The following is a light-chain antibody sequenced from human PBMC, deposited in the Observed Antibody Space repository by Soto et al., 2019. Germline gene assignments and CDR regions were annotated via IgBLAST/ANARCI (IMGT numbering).Light chain of an antibody. CDR2: DAS. J-gene: IGKJ2*01. CDR1: QSVSSY. V-gene: IGKV3-11*01. CDR3: QQRSNWPPVYT. Sequence: EIVLTQSPATLSLSPGERATLSCRASQSVSSYLAWYQQKPGQAPRLLIYDASNRATGIPARFSGSGSGTDFTLTISSRETEDFAVYYCQQRSNWPPVYTFGQGTKLEIK.